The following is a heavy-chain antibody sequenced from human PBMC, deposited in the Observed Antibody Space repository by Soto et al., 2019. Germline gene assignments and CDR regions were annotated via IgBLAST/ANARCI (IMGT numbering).Heavy chain of an antibody. CDR3: ARSLYGSGSFSDD. Sequence: GESLRISCKGSGYSFATYWIAWVRQMPGKGLEWMGIIYPADSDTRYSPSFQGQVTISADKSISTAYLQWSSLKASDTAMYYCARSLYGSGSFSDDWGQGNLVTV. CDR1: GYSFATYW. D-gene: IGHD3-10*01. CDR2: IYPADSDT. V-gene: IGHV5-51*01. J-gene: IGHJ4*02.